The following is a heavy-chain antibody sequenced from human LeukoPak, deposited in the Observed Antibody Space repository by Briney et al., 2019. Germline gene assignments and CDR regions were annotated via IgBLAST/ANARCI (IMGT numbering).Heavy chain of an antibody. J-gene: IGHJ4*02. V-gene: IGHV3-74*01. CDR2: INSDGITT. Sequence: PGGSLRLSCAASGFPFSNFRMHWVRQAPGKGLVWVPRINSDGITTTYADSVKGRFTISRDNAKNTLYLQMNSLRAEDTAIYYCARTHYGGAYGDYWGQGTLVTVSS. D-gene: IGHD4/OR15-4a*01. CDR1: GFPFSNFR. CDR3: ARTHYGGAYGDY.